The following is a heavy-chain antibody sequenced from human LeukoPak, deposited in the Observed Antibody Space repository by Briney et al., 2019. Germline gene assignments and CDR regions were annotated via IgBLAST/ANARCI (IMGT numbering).Heavy chain of an antibody. Sequence: GGSLRLSCVASGFTFSSYGMHWVRQAPGKGLEWVAVISYDGSNKYYADSVKGRFTISRDNSKNTLYLQMNSLRAGDTAVYYCAKDKAVAGTLYFDYWGQGTLVTVSS. D-gene: IGHD6-19*01. V-gene: IGHV3-30*18. CDR1: GFTFSSYG. CDR3: AKDKAVAGTLYFDY. CDR2: ISYDGSNK. J-gene: IGHJ4*02.